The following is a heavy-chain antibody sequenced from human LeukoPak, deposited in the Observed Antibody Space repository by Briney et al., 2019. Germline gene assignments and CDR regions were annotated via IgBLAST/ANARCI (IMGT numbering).Heavy chain of an antibody. CDR1: GFTFSSYG. D-gene: IGHD5-12*01. CDR3: AKDRAYGRIDY. CDR2: IRYDGSNK. Sequence: GGSLRLSCAASGFTFSSYGMHWVRQAPGKGLEWVAFIRYDGSNKYYAGSVKGRFTISRDNSKNTLYLQMNSLRAEDTAVYYCAKDRAYGRIDYWGQGTLVTVSS. V-gene: IGHV3-30*02. J-gene: IGHJ4*02.